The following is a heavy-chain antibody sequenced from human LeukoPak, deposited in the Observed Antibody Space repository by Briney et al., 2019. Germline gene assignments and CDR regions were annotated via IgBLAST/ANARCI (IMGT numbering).Heavy chain of an antibody. V-gene: IGHV3-30-3*01. D-gene: IGHD1-14*01. Sequence: GGSLRLSCAASGFTFSSYAMHWVRQAPGKGLEWVAVISYDGSNKYYADSVKGRFTISRDNSKNTLYLQTNSLRAEDTAVYYCARDKIPNRESHIFDYWGQGTLVTVSS. CDR1: GFTFSSYA. J-gene: IGHJ4*02. CDR2: ISYDGSNK. CDR3: ARDKIPNRESHIFDY.